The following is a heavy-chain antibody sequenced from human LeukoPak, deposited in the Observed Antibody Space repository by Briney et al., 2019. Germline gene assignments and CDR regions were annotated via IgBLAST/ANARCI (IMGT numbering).Heavy chain of an antibody. CDR2: IKQDGSEK. J-gene: IGHJ6*03. CDR1: GFTFSSYW. V-gene: IGHV3-7*01. CDR3: ARGRAGRGYSYVIYYYYYMDV. D-gene: IGHD5-18*01. Sequence: PGGSLRLSCAASGFTFSSYWMSWVRQAPGKGLEWVANIKQDGSEKYYVDSVKGRFTISRDNAKNSLYLQMNSLRAEDTAVYYCARGRAGRGYSYVIYYYYYMDVWGKGTTVTVSS.